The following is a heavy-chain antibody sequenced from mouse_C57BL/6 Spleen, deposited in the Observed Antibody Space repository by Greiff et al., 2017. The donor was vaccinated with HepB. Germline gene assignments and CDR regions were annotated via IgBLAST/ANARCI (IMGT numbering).Heavy chain of an antibody. V-gene: IGHV3-6*01. CDR3: ASRYSTYLYWYFDV. J-gene: IGHJ1*03. CDR2: ISYDGSN. CDR1: GYSITSGYY. D-gene: IGHD2-5*01. Sequence: EVQLQESGPGLVKPSQSLSLTCSVTGYSITSGYYWNWIRQFPGNKLEWMGYISYDGSNNYNPSLKNRISITRDTSKNQFFLKLNSVTTEDTATYYCASRYSTYLYWYFDVWGTGTTVTVSS.